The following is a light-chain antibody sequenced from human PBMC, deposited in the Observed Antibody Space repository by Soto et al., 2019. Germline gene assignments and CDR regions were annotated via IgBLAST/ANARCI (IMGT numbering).Light chain of an antibody. CDR3: SRATLV. Sequence: QSALTQPASVSGSPGQSITISCTGTSNDVGGYDYVTWYQHHPGKAPKLMIYDVSNRPSGISDRFSASKSGNTASLTISGVQAEDEAHYYTSRATLVFGGGTKVTVL. V-gene: IGLV2-14*03. CDR1: SNDVGGYDY. J-gene: IGLJ2*01. CDR2: DVS.